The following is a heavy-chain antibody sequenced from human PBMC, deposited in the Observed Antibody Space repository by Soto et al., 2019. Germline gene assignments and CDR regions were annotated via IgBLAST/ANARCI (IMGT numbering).Heavy chain of an antibody. CDR1: GGSISSGDYY. CDR2: IYYSGST. J-gene: IGHJ4*02. V-gene: IGHV4-30-4*01. CDR3: ARVGGFGATTIDY. Sequence: SETLSLTCTVSGGSISSGDYYWSWIRQPPGKGLEWIGYIYYSGSTYYNPSLKSRVTISVDTSKNQFSLKLSSVTAADTAVYYFARVGGFGATTIDYRGQRTLDT. D-gene: IGHD3-10*01.